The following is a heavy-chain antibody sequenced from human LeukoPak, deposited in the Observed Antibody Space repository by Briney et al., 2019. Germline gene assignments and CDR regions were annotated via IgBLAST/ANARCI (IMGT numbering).Heavy chain of an antibody. CDR1: GYTFTSYY. V-gene: IGHV1-46*01. D-gene: IGHD6-6*01. CDR3: ARLGLGEYSSSSPYFDY. J-gene: IGHJ4*02. Sequence: ASVKVSCKASGYTFTSYYMHWVRQAPGQGLEWMGIINPSGGSTSYAQKFQGRVTMTRDTSTSTVYMELSSLRSEDTAVYYCARLGLGEYSSSSPYFDYWGQGTLVTVSS. CDR2: INPSGGST.